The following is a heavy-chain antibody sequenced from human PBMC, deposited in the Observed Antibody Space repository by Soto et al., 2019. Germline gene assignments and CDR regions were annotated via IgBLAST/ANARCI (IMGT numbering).Heavy chain of an antibody. D-gene: IGHD4-4*01. J-gene: IGHJ4*02. CDR2: ISSDGSSI. CDR1: GFTFSSYC. V-gene: IGHV3-74*01. Sequence: EVQLVESGGGFVQPGGSLRLSCAASGFTFSSYCMHWVRQAPGAGPVWVSRISSDGSSIYYADSVKGRFTVSRDNAKNTLYLQMSSLRADDTAVYYCGRSREGYSYFEHWGQGILVTVSS. CDR3: GRSREGYSYFEH.